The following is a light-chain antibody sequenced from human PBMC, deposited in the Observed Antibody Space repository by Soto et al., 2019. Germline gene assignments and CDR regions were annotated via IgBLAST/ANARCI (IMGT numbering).Light chain of an antibody. V-gene: IGKV3-20*01. J-gene: IGKJ2*03. CDR3: QQYGDYNSPRYS. CDR1: QSVSSNY. CDR2: ATS. Sequence: EIVLTQSPGTLSLSPEDRVTLSCRASQSVSSNYLAWYQQKPGQAPRLLIYATSSRATGIPDRFSGSGSGTDFTLTISRLEPEDFAMYYCQQYGDYNSPRYSFGQGTRLEI.